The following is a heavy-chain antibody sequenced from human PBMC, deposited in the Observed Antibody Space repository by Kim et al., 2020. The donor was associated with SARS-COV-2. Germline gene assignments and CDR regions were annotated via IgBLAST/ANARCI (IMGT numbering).Heavy chain of an antibody. CDR2: T. D-gene: IGHD4-17*01. J-gene: IGHJ5*02. CDR3: ARYGDYGEPWT. Sequence: TNYKPSLKSRVTISVDTSKNQFSLNLSSVTAADTAVYYCARYGDYGEPWTWGQGTLVTVSS. V-gene: IGHV4-34*01.